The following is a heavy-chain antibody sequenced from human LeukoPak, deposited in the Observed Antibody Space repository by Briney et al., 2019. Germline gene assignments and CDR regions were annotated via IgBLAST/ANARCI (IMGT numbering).Heavy chain of an antibody. D-gene: IGHD3-10*01. CDR3: AKDRRAGSYDY. V-gene: IGHV3-21*04. J-gene: IGHJ4*02. CDR2: ISSSSTYV. Sequence: PGGSLRLSCVASGFTFSSYNMNWVRQTPGKGLEWVSFISSSSTYVNYADSVKGRFTISRDNAKNSLYLQMNSLRAEDTAVYYCAKDRRAGSYDYWGQGTLVTVSS. CDR1: GFTFSSYN.